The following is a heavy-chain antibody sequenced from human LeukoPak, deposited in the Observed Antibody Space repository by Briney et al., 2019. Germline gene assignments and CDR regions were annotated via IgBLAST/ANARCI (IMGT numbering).Heavy chain of an antibody. CDR2: INSDESTT. CDR1: GFTLSGHW. Sequence: GGSLRLSCVASGFTLSGHWMHWVRQAPGTGLVWVSRINSDESTTVYADSVKGRCTISRDNAKNTLYLQMNSLTAEDTAVYYCARSDWFDPWGQGTLVTVSS. J-gene: IGHJ5*02. CDR3: ARSDWFDP. V-gene: IGHV3-74*01.